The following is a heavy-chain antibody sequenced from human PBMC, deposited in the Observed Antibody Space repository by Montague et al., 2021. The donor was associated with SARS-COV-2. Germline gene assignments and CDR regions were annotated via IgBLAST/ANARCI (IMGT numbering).Heavy chain of an antibody. CDR3: ARRGRKLLPVATTIGGFDI. J-gene: IGHJ3*02. CDR1: GGSISSSNYY. Sequence: SETLSLTCTVSGGSISSSNYYWDWIRQPPGKGLEWIGSIYDSGSTYYXXXLKSRVTISVDTSKNHFSLKLSSVTAADTAVYYCARRGRKLLPVATTIGGFDIWGQGTMVTVPS. V-gene: IGHV4-39*02. D-gene: IGHD5-12*01. CDR2: IYDSGST.